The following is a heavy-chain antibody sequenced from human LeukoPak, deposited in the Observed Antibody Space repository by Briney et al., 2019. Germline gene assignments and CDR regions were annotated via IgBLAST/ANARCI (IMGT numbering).Heavy chain of an antibody. CDR3: ARDRSGGSDAFVI. CDR2: ISATSSYI. Sequence: PGGSLRLSCAASGFTFSSYSMNWVRQTPGKGPEWVSSISATSSYIYYADSARGRFTISRDKAKNSLYLQMNSLRAEDTAVYYCARDRSGGSDAFVIWGRGTIVTVSS. CDR1: GFTFSSYS. D-gene: IGHD2-15*01. V-gene: IGHV3-21*01. J-gene: IGHJ3*02.